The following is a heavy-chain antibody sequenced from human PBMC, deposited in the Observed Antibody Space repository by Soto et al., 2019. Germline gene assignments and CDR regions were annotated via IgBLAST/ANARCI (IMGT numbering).Heavy chain of an antibody. V-gene: IGHV1-8*01. J-gene: IGHJ4*02. D-gene: IGHD2-2*01. Sequence: QVQLVQSGAEVKKPGTSVKVSCKTSGYTFTTYDINWVRQAPGQGLEWMGWMNPNSGNTGYAQKLQGRVTMTTDTSISTAYMELSSLTSGDTAVYFCARGWEMPAATFDSWGQGTLVTVSS. CDR2: MNPNSGNT. CDR3: ARGWEMPAATFDS. CDR1: GYTFTTYD.